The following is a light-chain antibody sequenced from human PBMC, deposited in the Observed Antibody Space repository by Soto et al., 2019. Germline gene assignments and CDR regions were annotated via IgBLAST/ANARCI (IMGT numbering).Light chain of an antibody. Sequence: QSVLTQSPSVSAAPGQKVTISCSGSISNIGNNYVSWYQQLPGTAPKLLIYDNNKRPSGIPDRFSGSKSGTSGTLDITGLQTGDEADYYCATWDGSLPGEVFGGGTKLTVL. CDR3: ATWDGSLPGEV. CDR1: ISNIGNNY. J-gene: IGLJ2*01. V-gene: IGLV1-51*01. CDR2: DNN.